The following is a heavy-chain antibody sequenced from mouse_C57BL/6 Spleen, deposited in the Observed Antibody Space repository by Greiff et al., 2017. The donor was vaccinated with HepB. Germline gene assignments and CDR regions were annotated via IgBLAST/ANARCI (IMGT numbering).Heavy chain of an antibody. CDR3: ARLGGLRRFDY. V-gene: IGHV1-26*01. Sequence: EVKLQQSGPELVKPGASVKISCKASGYTFTDYYMNWVKQSHGKSLEWIGDINPNNGGTSYNQKFKGKATLTVDKSSSTAYMELRSLTSEDSAVYYCARLGGLRRFDYWGQGTTLTVSS. CDR2: INPNNGGT. J-gene: IGHJ2*01. CDR1: GYTFTDYY. D-gene: IGHD2-2*01.